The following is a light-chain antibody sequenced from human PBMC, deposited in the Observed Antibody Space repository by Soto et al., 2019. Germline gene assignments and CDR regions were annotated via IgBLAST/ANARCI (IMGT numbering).Light chain of an antibody. J-gene: IGKJ5*01. CDR1: QSVRTS. V-gene: IGKV3-11*01. CDR3: QQRNVWPPIT. CDR2: DAS. Sequence: EVVLAQSPATLSLSPGERATLSCRASQSVRTSLAWYQHKPGQAPRLVIYDASLRANGVPARFGGSGSGTDFTLTINSLDPEDFAVYYCQQRNVWPPITFCQGTRLEIK.